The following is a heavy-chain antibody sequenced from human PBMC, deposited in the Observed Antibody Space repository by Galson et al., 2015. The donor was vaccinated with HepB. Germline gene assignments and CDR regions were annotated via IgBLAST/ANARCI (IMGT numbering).Heavy chain of an antibody. D-gene: IGHD2-8*01. J-gene: IGHJ4*02. CDR3: AKEWAEVGVPAFDY. Sequence: SLRLSCAASGFAFTSYAMSWIRQAPGKGLEWVSGISGSGINSYYGDSVQGRFTISRESSKKTLYLQMNSLRVEDTAIYYCAKEWAEVGVPAFDYWGQGILVAVSS. CDR2: ISGSGINS. CDR1: GFAFTSYA. V-gene: IGHV3-23*01.